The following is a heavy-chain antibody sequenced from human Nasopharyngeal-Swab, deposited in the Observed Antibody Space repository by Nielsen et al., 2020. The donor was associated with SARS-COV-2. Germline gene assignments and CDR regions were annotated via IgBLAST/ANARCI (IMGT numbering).Heavy chain of an antibody. CDR1: GGSFSGYY. Sequence: GSLRLSCAVYGGSFSGYYWSWIRQPPGKGLEWIGEINHSGSTNYNPSLKSRVTISVDTSKNQFSLKLSSVTAADTAVYYCARSSWELWSGATRIDYWGQGTLVTVSS. CDR2: INHSGST. V-gene: IGHV4-34*01. D-gene: IGHD3-10*01. J-gene: IGHJ4*02. CDR3: ARSSWELWSGATRIDY.